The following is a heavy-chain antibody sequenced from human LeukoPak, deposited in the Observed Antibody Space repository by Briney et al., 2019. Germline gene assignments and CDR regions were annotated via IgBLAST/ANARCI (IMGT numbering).Heavy chain of an antibody. Sequence: PGGSLRLSCAASGFTFRTYTMAWVRQAPGGGLEWVSGISGNGGRTYYADSVKGRFAISRDDSKSTLYLQMNSLRGEDTAVYYCAKDFGRNLGGPGYWGRGTLVIVSS. CDR3: AKDFGRNLGGPGY. CDR1: GFTFRTYT. V-gene: IGHV3-23*01. J-gene: IGHJ4*02. D-gene: IGHD1-14*01. CDR2: ISGNGGRT.